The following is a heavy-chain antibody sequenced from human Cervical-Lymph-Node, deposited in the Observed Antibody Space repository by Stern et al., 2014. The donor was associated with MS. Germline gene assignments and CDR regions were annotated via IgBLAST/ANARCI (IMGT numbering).Heavy chain of an antibody. J-gene: IGHJ4*02. CDR2: LSQSGST. Sequence: QLQLQESGPGLVKPSETLSLTCTVSGGSISSYYWSWIRQSPGKGLEWIAYLSQSGSTNYNASLKGRGPISVDPSKNQFSLKLSSVSAADTAVYYCARHVPADILTGYDYWGQGTLVTVSS. D-gene: IGHD3-9*01. CDR1: GGSISSYY. V-gene: IGHV4-59*08. CDR3: ARHVPADILTGYDY.